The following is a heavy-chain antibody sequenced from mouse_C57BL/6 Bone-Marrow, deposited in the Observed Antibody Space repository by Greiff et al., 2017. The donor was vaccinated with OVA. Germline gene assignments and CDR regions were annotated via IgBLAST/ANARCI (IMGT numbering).Heavy chain of an antibody. D-gene: IGHD1-1*01. CDR3: ARDYYGSSYGYFDV. V-gene: IGHV4-1*01. J-gene: IGHJ1*03. CDR1: GVDFSRYW. Sequence: APGGVDFSRYWMSWVRRAPGKGLEWIGEINPDSSTINYAPSLKDKFIISRDNAKNTLYLQMSKVRSEDTALYYCARDYYGSSYGYFDVWGTGTTVTVSS. CDR2: INPDSSTI.